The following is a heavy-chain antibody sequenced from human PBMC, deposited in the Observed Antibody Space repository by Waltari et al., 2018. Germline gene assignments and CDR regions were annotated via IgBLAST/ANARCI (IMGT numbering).Heavy chain of an antibody. Sequence: QLQVQESGPGLVKPSETLSLTCTVSGGAITTTNYYWGWIRQPPGKGLEWIGSIYYNGNTYYNPSLKMRVTISADTSKNQFSLNLNSVTAADTAVYYCASLLTGDWGQGVLVTVSS. V-gene: IGHV4-39*01. J-gene: IGHJ4*02. CDR1: GGAITTTNYY. D-gene: IGHD3-9*01. CDR3: ASLLTGD. CDR2: IYYNGNT.